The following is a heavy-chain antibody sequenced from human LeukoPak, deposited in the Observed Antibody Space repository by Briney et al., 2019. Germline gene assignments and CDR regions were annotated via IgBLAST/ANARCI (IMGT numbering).Heavy chain of an antibody. J-gene: IGHJ4*02. V-gene: IGHV4-34*01. CDR1: GGSFSGYY. CDR2: INHSGST. D-gene: IGHD2-15*01. Sequence: PSETLSLTCAVYGGSFSGYYWSWIRQPPGKGLEWLGEINHSGSTNYNPSLKSRVTISVDTSKNQFSLKLSSVTAADTAVYYCARLVVVAATRFAPRDSDYWGQGTLVTVSS. CDR3: ARLVVVAATRFAPRDSDY.